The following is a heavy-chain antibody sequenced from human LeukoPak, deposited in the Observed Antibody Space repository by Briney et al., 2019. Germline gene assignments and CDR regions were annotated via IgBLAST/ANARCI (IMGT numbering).Heavy chain of an antibody. J-gene: IGHJ4*02. Sequence: SETLSLTCTVSGYSISSSYYWGWIRQPPGKGLEWIGSIYYSGSTYYNPSLKSRVTISVDTSKNQFSLKLSSVTAADTAVYYCASDDYNNYVGGPFDYWGQGTLVTVSS. D-gene: IGHD4-11*01. V-gene: IGHV4-38-2*02. CDR2: IYYSGST. CDR3: ASDDYNNYVGGPFDY. CDR1: GYSISSSYY.